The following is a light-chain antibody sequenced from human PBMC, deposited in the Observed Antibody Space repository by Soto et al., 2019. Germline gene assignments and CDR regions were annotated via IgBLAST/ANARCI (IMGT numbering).Light chain of an antibody. V-gene: IGLV2-14*01. Sequence: QSVLTQSASVSGSPGQSITISCTGTSSDVGGYNFVSWYQQHPGKAPKPMIYDVTNRPSGVSNRFSGSKSGNTASLTISGLQAEDEADYYCLSYSSSTSPYVLGTGTKVTVL. CDR1: SSDVGGYNF. CDR3: LSYSSSTSPYV. CDR2: DVT. J-gene: IGLJ1*01.